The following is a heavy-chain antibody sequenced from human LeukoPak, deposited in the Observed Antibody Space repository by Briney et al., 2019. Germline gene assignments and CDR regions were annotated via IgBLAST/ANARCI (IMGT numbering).Heavy chain of an antibody. CDR1: GFTFSSYS. V-gene: IGHV3-21*01. Sequence: GGSLRLSCAASGFTFSSYSMNWVRQAPGKGLEWVSSISTSSSYINYADSVKGRFTISRDNAKNSLYLQMNSLRAEDTAVYYCARAVRREDYWGQGTLVTVSS. CDR3: ARAVRREDY. CDR2: ISTSSSYI. J-gene: IGHJ4*02.